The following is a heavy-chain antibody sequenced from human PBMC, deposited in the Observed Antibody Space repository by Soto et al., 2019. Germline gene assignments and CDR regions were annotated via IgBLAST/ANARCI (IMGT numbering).Heavy chain of an antibody. CDR2: ISYDGRNK. V-gene: IGHV3-30*18. Sequence: GGSLRLSCAASGFTFSSYGMHWVRQAPGKGLEWVAVISYDGRNKYYADAVKGRFTISRDNSKNTLYLQMSSLRAEDTAVYYCVKDGSSGWPYFYDLDVWGQGTTVTVSS. D-gene: IGHD6-19*01. J-gene: IGHJ6*02. CDR3: VKDGSSGWPYFYDLDV. CDR1: GFTFSSYG.